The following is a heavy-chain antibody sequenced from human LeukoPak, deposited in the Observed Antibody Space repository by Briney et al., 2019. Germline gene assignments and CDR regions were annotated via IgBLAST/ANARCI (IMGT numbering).Heavy chain of an antibody. D-gene: IGHD3-22*01. V-gene: IGHV4-59*01. CDR1: GGSISSDY. CDR2: IYYSGST. J-gene: IGHJ3*02. CDR3: ARRRGYYDSRGYYAFDI. Sequence: SSEPLSLTCNVSGGSISSDYWTWIRQPPGKGLEWIGNIYYSGSTNYNPSLKSRVTISVDTFKNQFSLKLNSVTAADTAVYYCARRRGYYDSRGYYAFDIWGHGTMVTVSS.